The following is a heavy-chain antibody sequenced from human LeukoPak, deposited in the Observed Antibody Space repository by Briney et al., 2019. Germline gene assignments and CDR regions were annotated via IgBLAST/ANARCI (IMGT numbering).Heavy chain of an antibody. Sequence: GGSLRLSCAASGFTFSSYAMSWVRQAPGKGLEWVSAISGSGGSTYYADSVKGRFTISRDNSKNTLYLQMNSLRAEDTAVYYCAKGGSGSYYPYDAFDIWGQGTMVTVSS. J-gene: IGHJ3*02. CDR1: GFTFSSYA. D-gene: IGHD1-26*01. V-gene: IGHV3-23*01. CDR3: AKGGSGSYYPYDAFDI. CDR2: ISGSGGST.